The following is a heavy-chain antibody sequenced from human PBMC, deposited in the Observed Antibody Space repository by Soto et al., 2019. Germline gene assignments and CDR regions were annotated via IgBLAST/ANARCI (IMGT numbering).Heavy chain of an antibody. D-gene: IGHD2-21*01. CDR2: IFYTGST. CDR1: GGSISRYF. J-gene: IGHJ5*02. Sequence: QVQLQESGPGLVRPSETLSLTCTVSGGSISRYFWSWIRRSPGKGLEWIGYIFYTGSTTYNPSLKSRVTISIDTSKNQFSLKLSSLTAADTAVYYCAHFSDLEWFDPWGQGTLVTVSS. CDR3: AHFSDLEWFDP. V-gene: IGHV4-59*01.